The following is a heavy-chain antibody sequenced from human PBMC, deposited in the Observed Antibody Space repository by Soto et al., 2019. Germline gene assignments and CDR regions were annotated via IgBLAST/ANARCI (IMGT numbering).Heavy chain of an antibody. V-gene: IGHV3-7*02. Sequence: EVHLVESGGAWVQPRVSLRLSCTASGITFSDHWMTWVRQAPGKALEWVANIKQDGSEMFYVDSVKGRFSISRDNTKNSVYLQMNNLRVDDTAIYYCAGRPPEETYFGVFDYCGQGTLVTVSS. J-gene: IGHJ4*02. CDR3: AGRPPEETYFGVFDY. CDR1: GITFSDHW. D-gene: IGHD3-3*01. CDR2: IKQDGSEM.